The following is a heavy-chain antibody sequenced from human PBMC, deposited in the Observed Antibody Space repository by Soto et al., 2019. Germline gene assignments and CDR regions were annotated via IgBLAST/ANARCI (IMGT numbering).Heavy chain of an antibody. CDR2: ISAYNGNT. Sequence: GASVKVSCTASVYTYTSKCIRWVRHEPGQGLEWMGWISAYNGNTNYAQKLQGRVTMTTDTSTSTAYMELRSLRSDDTAVYYCARDASVVAATPNYWGQGTLVTVSS. J-gene: IGHJ4*02. V-gene: IGHV1-18*01. CDR1: VYTYTSKC. CDR3: ARDASVVAATPNY. D-gene: IGHD2-15*01.